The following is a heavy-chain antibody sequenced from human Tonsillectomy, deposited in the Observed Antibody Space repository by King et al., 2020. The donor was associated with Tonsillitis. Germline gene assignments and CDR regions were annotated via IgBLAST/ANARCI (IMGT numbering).Heavy chain of an antibody. Sequence: VQLVQSGGGLVQPGKSLRLSCAASGFRFEDNGMHWVRQTPGKGLEWVSVISWNSGAIDYADSVKGRFTISRDNAKNSLYLQMNSLRAEDTALYYCASQGGAYWGQGTLVTVSS. CDR1: GFRFEDNG. D-gene: IGHD3-16*01. J-gene: IGHJ4*02. CDR3: ASQGGAY. CDR2: ISWNSGAI. V-gene: IGHV3-9*01.